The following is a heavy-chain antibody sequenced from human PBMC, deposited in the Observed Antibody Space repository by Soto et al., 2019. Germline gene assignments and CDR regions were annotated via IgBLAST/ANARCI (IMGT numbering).Heavy chain of an antibody. CDR2: ISADNGNT. D-gene: IGHD4-17*01. V-gene: IGHV1-18*01. J-gene: IGHJ4*02. CDR3: ARPFGDYGDYAWSLRY. CDR1: VYTGIGYA. Sequence: QVQLVQAGAEVKKPGASVKVSCKASVYTGIGYALGWVRQAPGQGLEWMGWISADNGNTDYAQKFQGRVTMTTDTATSTAYMEMRSLTSDDTAVYYCARPFGDYGDYAWSLRYWGQGTLVTVSS.